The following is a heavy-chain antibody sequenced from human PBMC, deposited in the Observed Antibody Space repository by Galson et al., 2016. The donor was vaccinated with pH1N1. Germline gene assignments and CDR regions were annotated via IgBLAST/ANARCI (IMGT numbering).Heavy chain of an antibody. CDR1: GFTFSTYG. CDR2: IRYDRGDT. Sequence: SLRLSCAASGFTFSTYGMHWVRQAPGKGLGWVAFIRYDRGDTYYADFVKGRFTISRDNSRNTLYLQMNSLRGDDTAMYYCAKDLGGKYVKYFDYWGQGTLVTVSS. V-gene: IGHV3-30*02. CDR3: AKDLGGKYVKYFDY. D-gene: IGHD1-26*01. J-gene: IGHJ4*02.